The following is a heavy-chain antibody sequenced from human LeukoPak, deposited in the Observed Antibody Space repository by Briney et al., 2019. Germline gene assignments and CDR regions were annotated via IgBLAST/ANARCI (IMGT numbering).Heavy chain of an antibody. Sequence: GGSLRLSCAASGFILSSYSMSWIRQAPGKGLEWVSYISSSGSTIYYADSVRGRFTISRDNAKNSLYLQMNSLRAEDTAVYYCARVHYYDSSGQDAFDIWGQGTMVTVSS. J-gene: IGHJ3*02. CDR2: ISSSGSTI. D-gene: IGHD3-22*01. CDR3: ARVHYYDSSGQDAFDI. V-gene: IGHV3-48*04. CDR1: GFILSSYS.